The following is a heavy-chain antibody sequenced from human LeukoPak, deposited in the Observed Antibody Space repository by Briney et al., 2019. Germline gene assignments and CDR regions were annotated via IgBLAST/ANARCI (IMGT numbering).Heavy chain of an antibody. V-gene: IGHV1-69*13. CDR1: GGTFSSYA. CDR3: ARDRGIFGVVGPLDAFDI. D-gene: IGHD3-3*01. CDR2: IIPIFGTA. Sequence: SVKVSCKASGGTFSSYAISWVRQAPGQGLEWMGGIIPIFGTANYAQKFQGRVTITADESTSTAYMELSSLRSDDTAVYYCARDRGIFGVVGPLDAFDIWGQGTMVTVSS. J-gene: IGHJ3*02.